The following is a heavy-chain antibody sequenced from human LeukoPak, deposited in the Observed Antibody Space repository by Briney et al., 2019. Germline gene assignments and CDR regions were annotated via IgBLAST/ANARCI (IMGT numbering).Heavy chain of an antibody. D-gene: IGHD7-27*01. CDR2: ISSSSSYI. V-gene: IGHV3-21*01. CDR1: GFTFSSYS. Sequence: GGSLRLSCAASGFTFSSYSMNWVRQAPGKGLEWVSSISSSSSYIYYADSVKGRFTISRDNAKNSLYLQMNSLRAEDTAVYYCARARPLISELGFNDYWGQGTLVIVSS. J-gene: IGHJ4*02. CDR3: ARARPLISELGFNDY.